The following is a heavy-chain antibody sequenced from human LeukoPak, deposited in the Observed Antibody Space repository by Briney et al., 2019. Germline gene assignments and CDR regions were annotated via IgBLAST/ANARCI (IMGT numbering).Heavy chain of an antibody. CDR2: IIPILGIA. CDR3: ARDVTIEYYGMDV. J-gene: IGHJ6*02. CDR1: GGTFSSYA. V-gene: IGHV1-69*04. D-gene: IGHD3-3*01. Sequence: SVKVSCKASGGTFSSYAISWVRQAPGQGLEWMGRIIPILGIANYAQKFQGRVTITADKSTSTAYMELSSLRSEDTAVYYCARDVTIEYYGMDVWGQGTTVTVSS.